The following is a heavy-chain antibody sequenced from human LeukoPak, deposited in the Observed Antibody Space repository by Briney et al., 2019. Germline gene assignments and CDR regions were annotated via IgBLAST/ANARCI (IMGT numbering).Heavy chain of an antibody. Sequence: GGSLRLSCAASGFSVSSNYMSWVRQAPGKGLEWVSVVYTETNTYYADSVKGRFTISKDSYKNTLSLQMNSLRAEDTVLYYCARVGGWYRLFSDNWGRGTLVTVSS. J-gene: IGHJ4*02. CDR2: VYTETNT. CDR1: GFSVSSNY. V-gene: IGHV3-66*01. CDR3: ARVGGWYRLFSDN. D-gene: IGHD6-19*01.